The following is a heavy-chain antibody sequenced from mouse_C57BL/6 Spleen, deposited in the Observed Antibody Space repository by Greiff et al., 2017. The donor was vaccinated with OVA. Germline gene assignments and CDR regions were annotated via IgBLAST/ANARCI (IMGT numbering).Heavy chain of an antibody. D-gene: IGHD3-2*02. Sequence: QVQLQQPGAELVKPGASVKMSCKASGYTFTSYWITWVKQRPGPGLEWIGDIYPGSGSTNYNEKFKSKATLTVDTSSSTAYMQLSSLTSEDSAVYYCARGLGSGQLRLAYWGQGTLVTVSA. J-gene: IGHJ3*01. CDR1: GYTFTSYW. CDR2: IYPGSGST. CDR3: ARGLGSGQLRLAY. V-gene: IGHV1-55*01.